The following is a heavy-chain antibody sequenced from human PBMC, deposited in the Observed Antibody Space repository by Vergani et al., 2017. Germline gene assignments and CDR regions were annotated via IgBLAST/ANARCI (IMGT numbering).Heavy chain of an antibody. D-gene: IGHD6-13*01. V-gene: IGHV5-51*01. CDR2: IYPGDSDT. Sequence: EVQLVQSGAEVKKPGESLKISCKGSGYSFTSYWIGWVRQMPGKGLEWMGIIYPGDSDTRYSPSFQGQVTISADKSISTAYLQWSSLKASDTAVYYCARGLPSEQLDQTIYFDYWGQGTLVTVSS. CDR3: ARGLPSEQLDQTIYFDY. J-gene: IGHJ4*02. CDR1: GYSFTSYW.